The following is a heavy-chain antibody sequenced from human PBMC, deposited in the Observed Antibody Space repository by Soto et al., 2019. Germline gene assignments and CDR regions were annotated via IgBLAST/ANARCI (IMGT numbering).Heavy chain of an antibody. Sequence: SGPTLVNPTQTLTLTCTFSGFSLSTRAVGVGWIRQPPGKALEWLALIYWNDDKRYSPSLKNRLTITKDTSKNHVVLTMTNMDPVDTATHYCAHRHELGSFDIWGQGTKVTVSS. CDR3: AHRHELGSFDI. CDR2: IYWNDDK. CDR1: GFSLSTRAVG. V-gene: IGHV2-5*01. D-gene: IGHD1-26*01. J-gene: IGHJ3*02.